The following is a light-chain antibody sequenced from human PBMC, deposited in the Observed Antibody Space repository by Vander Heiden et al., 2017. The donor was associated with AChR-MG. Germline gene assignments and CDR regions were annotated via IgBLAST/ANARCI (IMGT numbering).Light chain of an antibody. Sequence: SYVLAQPPSVSVAPGKTARITCGGTNIGSKSVHWFQLKPGQAPVVVVYDDSDRPSGIPERVFGSNSGNTATLTISRVEAGDEADYYCQVWDRTNDHVVFGGGTKLTVL. J-gene: IGLJ3*02. CDR3: QVWDRTNDHVV. CDR2: DDS. V-gene: IGLV3-21*03. CDR1: NIGSKS.